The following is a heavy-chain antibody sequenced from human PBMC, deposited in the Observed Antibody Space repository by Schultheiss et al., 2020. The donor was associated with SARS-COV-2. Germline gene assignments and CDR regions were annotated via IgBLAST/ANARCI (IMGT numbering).Heavy chain of an antibody. CDR2: INHSGST. V-gene: IGHV4-34*01. J-gene: IGHJ6*03. CDR1: GGSISSYY. CDR3: ARGRNCSSTSCSRYYYYMDV. D-gene: IGHD2-2*01. Sequence: SETLSLTCTVSGGSISSYYWSWIRQPQGKGLEWIGEINHSGSTNYNPSLKSRVTISVDTSKNQFSLKLSSVTAADTAVYYCARGRNCSSTSCSRYYYYMDVWGKGTTVTVAS.